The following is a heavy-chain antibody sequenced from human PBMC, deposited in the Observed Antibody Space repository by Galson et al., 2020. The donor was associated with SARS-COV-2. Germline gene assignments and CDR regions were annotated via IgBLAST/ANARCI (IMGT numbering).Heavy chain of an antibody. CDR1: GFTFSSYA. CDR3: AKDLRSGWSEGMSDN. J-gene: IGHJ4*02. CDR2: ISGSGGST. V-gene: IGHV3-23*01. D-gene: IGHD3-3*01. Sequence: GESLKISCAASGFTFSSYAMSWVRQAPGKGLEWVSDISGSGGSTHYADSVKGRFTISRDNSKNTLYLQMNSLRAEDTALYYCAKDLRSGWSEGMSDNWGQGTLVTVSS.